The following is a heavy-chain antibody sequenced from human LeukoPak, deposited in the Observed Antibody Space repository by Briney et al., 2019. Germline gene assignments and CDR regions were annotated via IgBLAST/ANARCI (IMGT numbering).Heavy chain of an antibody. Sequence: SVKVSCKASGGTFSSYAISWVRQAPGQGLEWMGWINPNSGGTNYAQKFQGRVTMTRDTSISTAYMELSRLRSDDTAVYYCARGAPPQSSGRLGDAFDIWGQGTMVTVSS. D-gene: IGHD6-19*01. J-gene: IGHJ3*02. CDR1: GGTFSSYA. CDR3: ARGAPPQSSGRLGDAFDI. V-gene: IGHV1-2*02. CDR2: INPNSGGT.